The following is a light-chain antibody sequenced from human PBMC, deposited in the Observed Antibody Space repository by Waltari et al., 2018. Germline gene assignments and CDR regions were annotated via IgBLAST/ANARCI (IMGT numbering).Light chain of an antibody. CDR1: SSDVGGYNY. CDR2: DVN. J-gene: IGLJ1*01. V-gene: IGLV2-14*01. CDR3: SSYTSSSTDL. Sequence: QSALTQPASVSGSPGQSITISCTGTSSDVGGYNYVSWYQQHPGKVPKLMIYDVNNRPSGVSNRFSGSKSGNTASLTISGLQAADEADYYCSSYTSSSTDLFGTGTKVTVL.